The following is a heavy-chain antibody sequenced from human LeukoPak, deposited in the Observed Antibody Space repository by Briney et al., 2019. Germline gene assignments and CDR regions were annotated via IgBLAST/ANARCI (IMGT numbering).Heavy chain of an antibody. CDR3: ARETSGSYSGDWLDP. V-gene: IGHV3-21*01. Sequence: GGSLRLSCAASGFTFSSYSMNWVRQAPGKGLEWVSSISSSSSYIYYADSVKGRFTISRDNAKNSLYLQMNSLRAEDTAVYFCARETSGSYSGDWLDPWGQGTLVTVSS. J-gene: IGHJ5*02. D-gene: IGHD1-26*01. CDR2: ISSSSSYI. CDR1: GFTFSSYS.